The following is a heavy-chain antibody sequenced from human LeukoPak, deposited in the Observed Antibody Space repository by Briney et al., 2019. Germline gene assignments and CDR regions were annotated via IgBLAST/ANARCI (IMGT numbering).Heavy chain of an antibody. J-gene: IGHJ6*03. V-gene: IGHV4-4*07. CDR1: GGSISSYY. CDR2: IYTSGST. D-gene: IGHD6-13*01. CDR3: ARDRVFHLYYMDV. Sequence: PSETLSLTCTVSGGSISSYYWSWIRQPAGKGLEWIGRIYTSGSTNYNPSLKSRVTMSVDTSKNQFSLKLSSVTAADAAVYYCARDRVFHLYYMDVLGKGTTVTVSS.